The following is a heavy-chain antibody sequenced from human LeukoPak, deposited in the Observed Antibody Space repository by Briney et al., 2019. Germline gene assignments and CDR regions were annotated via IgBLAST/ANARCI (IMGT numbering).Heavy chain of an antibody. CDR1: GYTFTSYY. V-gene: IGHV1-46*01. J-gene: IGHJ3*02. Sequence: GASVKVSCKASGYTFTSYYMHWVRQAPGQGLEWMGLINPTGGSTGYAQKFQGRVTMTRDMSTSTDYMELSRLRSDDTAVYYCARPIAGSSSWYVEAFAIWGQGTMVTVSS. CDR3: ARPIAGSSSWYVEAFAI. D-gene: IGHD6-13*01. CDR2: INPTGGST.